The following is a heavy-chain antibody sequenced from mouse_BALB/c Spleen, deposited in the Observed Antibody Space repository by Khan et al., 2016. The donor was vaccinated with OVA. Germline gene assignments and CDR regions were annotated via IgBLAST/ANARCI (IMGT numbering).Heavy chain of an antibody. J-gene: IGHJ3*01. D-gene: IGHD2-14*01. V-gene: IGHV1S56*01. Sequence: QIQLVQSGAELVKPGASVKLSCKASGYTFTSYDINWVRQRPEQGLEWIGWMFPGDGSTKYNENFKGKATLTTDKSSSTAYMQLSRLTSEDSGAXFCARGGYGGFAYWGQGTLVTVSA. CDR1: GYTFTSYD. CDR2: MFPGDGST. CDR3: ARGGYGGFAY.